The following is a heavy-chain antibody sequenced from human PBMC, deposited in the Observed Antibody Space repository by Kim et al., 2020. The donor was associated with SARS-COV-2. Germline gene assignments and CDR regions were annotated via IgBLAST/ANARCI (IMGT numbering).Heavy chain of an antibody. CDR1: GFTFNNYA. V-gene: IGHV3-23*01. CDR3: ARLNEMFTFDY. D-gene: IGHD3-10*02. CDR2: ISGSGINT. Sequence: GGSLRLSCAASGFTFNNYAMNWVRQAPGKGLEWVSGISGSGINTFQPDSVKGRFIISRDNSKNTLYLQMNSLRVEDTAVYFCARLNEMFTFDYWGQGTLVTVSS. J-gene: IGHJ4*02.